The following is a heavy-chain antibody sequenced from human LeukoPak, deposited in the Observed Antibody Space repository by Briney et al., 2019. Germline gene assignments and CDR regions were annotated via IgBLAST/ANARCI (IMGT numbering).Heavy chain of an antibody. V-gene: IGHV3-30*04. Sequence: GALRLSCAASGFTFSSYSMHWVRQAPGKGLEWGTLILYDGSNEYYADSVKGRFTISRDNSKNTLYLQMNSLRAEDTAVYYCAKDSGYNYGHGFNYWGQGTLVTVSS. CDR2: ILYDGSNE. J-gene: IGHJ4*02. CDR1: GFTFSSYS. D-gene: IGHD5-18*01. CDR3: AKDSGYNYGHGFNY.